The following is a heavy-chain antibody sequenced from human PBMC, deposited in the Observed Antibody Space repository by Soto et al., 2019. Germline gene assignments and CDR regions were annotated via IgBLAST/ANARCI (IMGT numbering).Heavy chain of an antibody. J-gene: IGHJ4*02. CDR1: GFTFSSYG. D-gene: IGHD5-18*01. V-gene: IGHV3-33*01. CDR3: ARVDLYSYGFGGFDY. Sequence: QVQLVESGGGAVQPGRSLRLSCAASGFTFSSYGMHWVRQAPGKGLEWVAVIWYDGSNKYYADSVKGRFTISRDNSKNPLYLQMNSLRAEDTAVYYCARVDLYSYGFGGFDYWGQGTLVTVSS. CDR2: IWYDGSNK.